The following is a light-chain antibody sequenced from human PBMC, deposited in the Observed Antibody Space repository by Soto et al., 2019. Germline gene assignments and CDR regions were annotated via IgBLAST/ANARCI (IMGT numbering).Light chain of an antibody. J-gene: IGKJ4*01. CDR3: QQYDVWPLT. Sequence: EIVMTQSPATLSVSPGERATLSCRASQTFRNNLAWYQQKPGQASRLLFYGASTRAADIPARFSGSGSGTEFTLTISSLQSEDFAVYYCQQYDVWPLTFGGGTKVEI. V-gene: IGKV3-15*01. CDR2: GAS. CDR1: QTFRNN.